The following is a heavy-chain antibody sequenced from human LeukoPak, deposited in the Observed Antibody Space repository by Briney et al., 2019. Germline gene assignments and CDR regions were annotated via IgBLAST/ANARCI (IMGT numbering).Heavy chain of an antibody. CDR3: VRGNFGPAQWFDP. Sequence: TEGSLRLSCAASGFTFDDYAMHWVRQVPGKGLEWVSGISWNSGSTGYAGSVKGRFTMSRDNTKNSLYLQMNSLTPDDTALYYCVRGNFGPAQWFDPWGQGTLVTVSS. J-gene: IGHJ5*02. CDR2: ISWNSGST. V-gene: IGHV3-9*01. D-gene: IGHD3/OR15-3a*01. CDR1: GFTFDDYA.